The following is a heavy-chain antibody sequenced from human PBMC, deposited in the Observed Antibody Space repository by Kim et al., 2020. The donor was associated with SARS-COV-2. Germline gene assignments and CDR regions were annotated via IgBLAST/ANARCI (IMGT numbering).Heavy chain of an antibody. CDR2: IYYSGST. J-gene: IGHJ6*03. Sequence: SETLSLTCTVSGGSISSSSYYWGWIRQPPGKGLEWIGSIYYSGSTYYNPSLKSRVTISVDTSKNQFSLKLSSVTAADTAVYYCARLTFYYYYMDVWGKGTTVTVSS. CDR3: ARLTFYYYYMDV. CDR1: GGSISSSSYY. V-gene: IGHV4-39*01.